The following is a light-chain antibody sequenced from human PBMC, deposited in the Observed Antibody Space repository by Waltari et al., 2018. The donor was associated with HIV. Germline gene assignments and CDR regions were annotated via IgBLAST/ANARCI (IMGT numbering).Light chain of an antibody. V-gene: IGLV2-14*01. CDR3: SSYTGDNSVL. J-gene: IGLJ3*02. CDR1: SSDVGAYNF. Sequence: QSALTQPASVSGSPGQSITISCTGSSSDVGAYNFVSWYQQHPGKAPKVLIHEVSNRPSGVSNRFSASKSGNTASLTISGLQAEDEADYYCSSYTGDNSVLFGGGTKLSV. CDR2: EVS.